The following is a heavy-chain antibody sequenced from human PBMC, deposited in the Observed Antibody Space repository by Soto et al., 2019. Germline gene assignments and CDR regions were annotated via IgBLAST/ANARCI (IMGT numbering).Heavy chain of an antibody. J-gene: IGHJ3*02. Sequence: ASVKVSCKASGYTFTGYYMHWVRQAPGQGLEWMGWINPNSGGTNYAQRFQGRVTMTRDTSISTAYMELSRLRSDDTAVYYCARSVTMIVVVIPGAFDIWAKGQWSPSPQ. CDR2: INPNSGGT. D-gene: IGHD3-22*01. CDR1: GYTFTGYY. CDR3: ARSVTMIVVVIPGAFDI. V-gene: IGHV1-2*02.